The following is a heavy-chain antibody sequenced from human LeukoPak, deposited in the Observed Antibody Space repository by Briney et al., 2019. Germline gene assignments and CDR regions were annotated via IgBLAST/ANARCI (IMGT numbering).Heavy chain of an antibody. Sequence: PSETLSLTCTVSGGSISSYYWSWIRQPPGKGLEWIGYIYYSGSTNYNPSLKSRVTISVDTSKNQFSLKLSSVTAADTAVCYCARVDSGYDLYYYYYYYMDVWGKGTTVTISS. CDR1: GGSISSYY. CDR3: ARVDSGYDLYYYYYYYMDV. D-gene: IGHD5-12*01. V-gene: IGHV4-59*01. J-gene: IGHJ6*03. CDR2: IYYSGST.